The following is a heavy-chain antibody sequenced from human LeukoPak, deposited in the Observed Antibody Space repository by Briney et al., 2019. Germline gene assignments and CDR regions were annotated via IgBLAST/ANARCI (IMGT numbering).Heavy chain of an antibody. J-gene: IGHJ4*02. D-gene: IGHD6-13*01. V-gene: IGHV1-46*01. Sequence: ASVKVSCKASGYTFTSYYMHWVRQAPGQGLEWMGIINPSGGSTSYAQKFQGRVTITADESTSTAYMELSSLRSEDTAVYYCASHSSSWYRLFDYWGQGTLVTVSS. CDR2: INPSGGST. CDR1: GYTFTSYY. CDR3: ASHSSSWYRLFDY.